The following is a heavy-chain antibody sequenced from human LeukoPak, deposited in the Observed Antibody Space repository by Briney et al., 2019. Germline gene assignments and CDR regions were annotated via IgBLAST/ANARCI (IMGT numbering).Heavy chain of an antibody. V-gene: IGHV3-48*01. Sequence: GGSLRLSCAASGFTFSTYNMNWVRQAPGKGLEWISYITTSGSIIYYADSVKGRFTISRDNSKNMLYLQMNSLRAEDTAVYYCASLRSGPRYGMDVWGQGTTVTVSS. D-gene: IGHD3-3*01. CDR3: ASLRSGPRYGMDV. CDR2: ITTSGSII. J-gene: IGHJ6*02. CDR1: GFTFSTYN.